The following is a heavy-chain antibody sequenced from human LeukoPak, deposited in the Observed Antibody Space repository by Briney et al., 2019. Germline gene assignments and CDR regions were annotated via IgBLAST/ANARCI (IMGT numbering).Heavy chain of an antibody. J-gene: IGHJ4*02. D-gene: IGHD2-2*01. CDR2: IIPIFGTA. CDR1: GGTFSSYA. CDR3: ARDGGSYCSSTSFYFDY. V-gene: IGHV1-69*05. Sequence: ASVKVSCKASGGTFSSYAISWVRQAPGQGLEWMGGIIPIFGTANYAQKFQGRVTITTDESTSTAYMELSSLRSEDTAVYYCARDGGSYCSSTSFYFDYWGQGTLVTVSS.